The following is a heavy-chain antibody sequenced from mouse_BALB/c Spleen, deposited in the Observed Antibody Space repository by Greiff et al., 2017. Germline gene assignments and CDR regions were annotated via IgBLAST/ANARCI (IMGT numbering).Heavy chain of an antibody. D-gene: IGHD2-14*01. CDR1: GYAFSSSW. Sequence: VQLQQSGPELVKPGASVKISCKASGYAFSSSWMNWVKQRPGQGLEWIGRIYPGDGDTNYNGKFKGKATLTADKSSSTAYMQLSSLTSVDSAVYFCARAYYRYDYFDYWGQGTTLTVSS. J-gene: IGHJ2*01. CDR3: ARAYYRYDYFDY. V-gene: IGHV1-82*01. CDR2: IYPGDGDT.